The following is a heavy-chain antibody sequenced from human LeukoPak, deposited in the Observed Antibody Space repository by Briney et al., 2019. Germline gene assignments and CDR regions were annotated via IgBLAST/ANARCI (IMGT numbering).Heavy chain of an antibody. Sequence: GGSLRLSCAASGFTVSGTHMSWVRQAPGKGLEWVAAMYTGGTTYYADSVTGRFTISRDNSKNTLYLHMNSLRAGDTAVYYCAKDEATSGGGLASWGQGTLVSVSS. CDR1: GFTVSGTH. V-gene: IGHV3-53*01. CDR3: AKDEATSGGGLAS. CDR2: MYTGGTT. D-gene: IGHD3-16*01. J-gene: IGHJ4*02.